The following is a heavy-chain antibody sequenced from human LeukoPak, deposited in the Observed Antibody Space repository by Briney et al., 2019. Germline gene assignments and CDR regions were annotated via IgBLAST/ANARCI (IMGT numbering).Heavy chain of an antibody. J-gene: IGHJ5*02. V-gene: IGHV4-39*01. CDR3: ARHYVNPTVTNWFDP. Sequence: PSETLSLTCTVSGGSISSSSYYWGWIRQPPGKGLEWIGSIYYSGSTYYNPSLKSRVTISVDTSKNQFSLKLSSVTAADTAVYYCARHYVNPTVTNWFDPWGQGTLVTVSS. CDR2: IYYSGST. D-gene: IGHD4-17*01. CDR1: GGSISSSSYY.